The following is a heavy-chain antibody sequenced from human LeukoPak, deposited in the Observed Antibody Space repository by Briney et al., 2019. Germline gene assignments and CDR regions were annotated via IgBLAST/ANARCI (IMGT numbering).Heavy chain of an antibody. Sequence: PSETLSLTCTVSAGSIRSYYWSWIRQPPGKGLEWIGYIYYSGSTNYNPSLKSRVTISVDTSKNQFSLKLSSVTAADTAVYYCARYSGGWLYHFDSWGQGILVTVSS. CDR2: IYYSGST. CDR1: AGSIRSYY. CDR3: ARYSGGWLYHFDS. J-gene: IGHJ4*02. D-gene: IGHD6-19*01. V-gene: IGHV4-59*01.